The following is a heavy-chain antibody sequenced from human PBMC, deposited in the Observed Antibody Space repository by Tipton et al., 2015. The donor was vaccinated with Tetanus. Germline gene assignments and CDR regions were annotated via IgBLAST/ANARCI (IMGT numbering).Heavy chain of an antibody. D-gene: IGHD1-26*01. CDR2: ISSTSTYI. CDR3: ASGSPFDY. Sequence: SLRLSCAVSGFTFSNFGMNWVRQAPGKGLEWVASISSTSTYIYYTGSVKGRFTIFRDNAKNSLYLQMNSLRAEDTAVYYCASGSPFDYWGQGTLVTVSS. J-gene: IGHJ4*02. CDR1: GFTFSNFG. V-gene: IGHV3-21*01.